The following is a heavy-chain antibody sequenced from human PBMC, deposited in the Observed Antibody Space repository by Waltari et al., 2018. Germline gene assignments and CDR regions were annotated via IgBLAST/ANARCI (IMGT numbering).Heavy chain of an antibody. CDR2: IYTSGST. J-gene: IGHJ3*02. CDR1: GFSLSTSGVG. CDR3: ARGDRPYSGIYSDAFDI. D-gene: IGHD1-26*01. Sequence: KESGPTLVKPTQTLTLTCTFSGFSLSTSGVGVGWIRQPPGKALEWIGRIYTSGSTNYNPSLKGRVTISVDTSRNQFSLKLRSVTSADTAVYYCARGDRPYSGIYSDAFDIWGQGTMVIVSS. V-gene: IGHV4-61*02.